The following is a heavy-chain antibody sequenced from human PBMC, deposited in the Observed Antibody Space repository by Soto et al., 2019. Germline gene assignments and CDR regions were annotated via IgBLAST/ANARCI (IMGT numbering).Heavy chain of an antibody. CDR3: ARCRGYSYGSRLFDY. CDR2: IYYNGST. Sequence: SETLSLTCTVSGGSISSYYWIWILQPPGKELEWIGYIYYNGSTNYNPSLKSRVTISVDTSKNQFSLKLSSVTAADTAVYYCARCRGYSYGSRLFDYWGKGNLVTVAS. CDR1: GGSISSYY. V-gene: IGHV4-59*08. D-gene: IGHD5-18*01. J-gene: IGHJ4*02.